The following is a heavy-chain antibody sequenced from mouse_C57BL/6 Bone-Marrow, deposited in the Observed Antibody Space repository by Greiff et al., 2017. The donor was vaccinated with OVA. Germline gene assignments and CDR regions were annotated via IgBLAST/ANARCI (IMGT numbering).Heavy chain of an antibody. V-gene: IGHV7-3*01. D-gene: IGHD3-3*01. CDR3: ARFTGREFDY. Sequence: EVKLMESGGGLVQPGGSLSLSCAASGFTFTDYYMSWVRQPPGKALEWLGFIRNKANGYTTEYSASVKGRFTISRDNSQSILYLQMNALRAEDSATYYCARFTGREFDYWGQGTTLTVSS. CDR1: GFTFTDYY. CDR2: IRNKANGYTT. J-gene: IGHJ2*01.